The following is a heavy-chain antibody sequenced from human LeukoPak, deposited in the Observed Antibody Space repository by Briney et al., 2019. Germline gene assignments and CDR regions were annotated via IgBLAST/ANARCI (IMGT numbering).Heavy chain of an antibody. V-gene: IGHV3-23*01. CDR2: ISGSGGST. CDR3: AKPISGGLAVTADWFHP. J-gene: IGHJ5*01. CDR1: GLNLNRYP. D-gene: IGHD6-19*01. Sequence: PGGSLTLLCAASGLNLNRYPMLWPRQARGKGLEWVSAISGSGGSTYYADSVKGRFSISRDNSNNTLYLQLNTLRADDTATYYCAKPISGGLAVTADWFHPWGQGTLVVVSS.